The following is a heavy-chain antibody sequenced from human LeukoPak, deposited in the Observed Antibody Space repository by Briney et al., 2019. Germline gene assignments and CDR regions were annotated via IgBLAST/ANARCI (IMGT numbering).Heavy chain of an antibody. CDR2: IYSGGNT. D-gene: IGHD3-10*01. Sequence: GGSLRLSCAVSGFTVSSNYMNWVRQAPGKGLEWVSVIYSGGNTDYADSVKGRFTISRDNSKNTVYLQMNSLRAEDTAVYYCARGGYGSGSYGMGHWGQGTLVTVSS. CDR3: ARGGYGSGSYGMGH. CDR1: GFTVSSNY. V-gene: IGHV3-66*02. J-gene: IGHJ4*02.